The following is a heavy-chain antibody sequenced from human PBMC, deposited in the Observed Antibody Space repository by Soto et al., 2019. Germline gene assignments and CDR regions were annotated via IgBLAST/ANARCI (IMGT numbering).Heavy chain of an antibody. CDR1: GFTFSDHQ. CDR2: IYSSGTT. V-gene: IGHV3-53*01. CDR3: ARAGSPFHSDSTGYWGFDY. Sequence: GGSLRLSCAASGFTFSDHQMNWVRQAPGRGLEWVSVIYSSGTTYYGDSVKGRFTIFRDNSKNTLYLQMNSLRTEDTALYYCARAGSPFHSDSTGYWGFDYWGQGTLVTVS. J-gene: IGHJ4*02. D-gene: IGHD3-9*01.